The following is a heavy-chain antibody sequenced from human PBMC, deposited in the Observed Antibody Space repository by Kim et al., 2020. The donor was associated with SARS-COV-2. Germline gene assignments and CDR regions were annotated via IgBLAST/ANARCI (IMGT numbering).Heavy chain of an antibody. CDR3: ARASFFYDSSGYHFDY. Sequence: KVQGRVTITADKSTSTAYMELSSLRSEDTAVYYCARASFFYDSSGYHFDYWGQGTLVTVSS. V-gene: IGHV1-69*04. J-gene: IGHJ4*02. D-gene: IGHD3-22*01.